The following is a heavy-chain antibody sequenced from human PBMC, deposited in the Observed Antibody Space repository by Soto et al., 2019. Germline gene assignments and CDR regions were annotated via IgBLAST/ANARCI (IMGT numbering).Heavy chain of an antibody. D-gene: IGHD5-12*01. CDR2: FSYSGST. V-gene: IGHV4-30-4*01. J-gene: IGHJ4*02. CDR3: VRESGAELYYFDY. CDR1: GASIGSGAYY. Sequence: PSETLSLTCTVSGASIGSGAYYWSWIRQPPGKGLEWIGYFSYSGSTYYNPSLKSRVAISVDTSKNQFSLKLSSVTAADTAIYYCVRESGAELYYFDYWGRGTLVTVSS.